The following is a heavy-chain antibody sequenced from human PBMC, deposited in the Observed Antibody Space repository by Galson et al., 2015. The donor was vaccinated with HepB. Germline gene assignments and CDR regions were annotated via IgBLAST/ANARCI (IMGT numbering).Heavy chain of an antibody. CDR1: GGTFSSYA. J-gene: IGHJ1*01. D-gene: IGHD3-10*01. V-gene: IGHV1-69*04. Sequence: SVKVSCKASGGTFSSYAISWVRQAPGQGLEWMGRIIPILGIANYAQKFQGRVTITADKSTSTAYMELSSLRSEDTAVYYCARYRFGELSQYFQHWGQGTLVTVSS. CDR3: ARYRFGELSQYFQH. CDR2: IIPILGIA.